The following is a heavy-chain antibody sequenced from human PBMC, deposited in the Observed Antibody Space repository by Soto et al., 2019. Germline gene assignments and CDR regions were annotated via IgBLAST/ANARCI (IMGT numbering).Heavy chain of an antibody. CDR2: ISYDGSNK. CDR1: GFTFSSYG. D-gene: IGHD5-12*01. CDR3: AKVNVYGYDYSY. V-gene: IGHV3-30*18. Sequence: GGSLRLSCAASGFTFSSYGMHWVRQAPGKGLEWVAVISYDGSNKYYADSVKGRFTISRDNSKNTLYLQMNSLRAEDTAVYYCAKVNVYGYDYSYWGQGTLVTVSS. J-gene: IGHJ4*02.